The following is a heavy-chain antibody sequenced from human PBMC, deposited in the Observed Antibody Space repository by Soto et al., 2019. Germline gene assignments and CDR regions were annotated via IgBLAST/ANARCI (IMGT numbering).Heavy chain of an antibody. J-gene: IGHJ5*02. CDR3: ARAMYSSSWYVDWFDP. Sequence: SETLSLTCTVSGGSISSYYWSWMRQPPGKGLEWIGYIYYSGSTNYNPSLKSRVTISVDTSKNQFSLKLSSVTAADTAVYYCARAMYSSSWYVDWFDPWGQGTLVTVSS. V-gene: IGHV4-59*01. CDR2: IYYSGST. CDR1: GGSISSYY. D-gene: IGHD6-13*01.